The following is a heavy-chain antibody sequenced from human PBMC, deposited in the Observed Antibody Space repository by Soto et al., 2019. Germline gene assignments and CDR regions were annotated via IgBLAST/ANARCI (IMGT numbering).Heavy chain of an antibody. Sequence: GWLRRACSASGCTCSDYSLHWVRQAPGKGLQWVALISYDGNKKDYADSVNGRFSVSRDNSRNTLYLQVNSQRPEDTAVYYCARDGSPYGEPHDAFDIWGQGTLVTV. CDR3: ARDGSPYGEPHDAFDI. CDR1: GCTCSDYS. CDR2: ISYDGNKK. V-gene: IGHV3-30-3*01. D-gene: IGHD4-17*01. J-gene: IGHJ3*02.